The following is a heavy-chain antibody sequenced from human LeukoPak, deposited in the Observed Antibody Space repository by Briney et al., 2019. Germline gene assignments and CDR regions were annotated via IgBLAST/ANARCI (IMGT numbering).Heavy chain of an antibody. CDR1: GGSISSGGYS. Sequence: TQSLTCAVSGGSISSGGYSWSWIRQPPGKGLEWIGYIYHSGSTYYNPSLKSRVTISVDRSKNQFSLKLSSVTAADTAVYYCARGGRAAFDYWGQGTLVTVSS. D-gene: IGHD2-15*01. J-gene: IGHJ4*02. CDR2: IYHSGST. V-gene: IGHV4-30-2*01. CDR3: ARGGRAAFDY.